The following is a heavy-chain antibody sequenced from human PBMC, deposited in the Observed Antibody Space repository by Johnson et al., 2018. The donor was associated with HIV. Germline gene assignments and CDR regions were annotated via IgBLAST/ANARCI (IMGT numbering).Heavy chain of an antibody. V-gene: IGHV3-33*01. CDR3: ARPIFGVVSSPVDAFGV. J-gene: IGHJ3*01. D-gene: IGHD3-3*01. Sequence: VQLVESGGGVVQPGRSLRLSCAASGFTFSSYGMHWVRQAPGKGLEWVAVIWYDGSNKYYADSVKGRFTISRDNSKNTLYLQMNSLRAEDTALYYCARPIFGVVSSPVDAFGVWGQGTMVTVSS. CDR2: IWYDGSNK. CDR1: GFTFSSYG.